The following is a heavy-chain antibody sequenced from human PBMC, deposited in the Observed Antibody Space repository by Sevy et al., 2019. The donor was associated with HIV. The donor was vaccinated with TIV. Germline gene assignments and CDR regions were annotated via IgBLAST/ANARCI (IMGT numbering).Heavy chain of an antibody. V-gene: IGHV3-74*01. CDR1: GLTLSSYW. D-gene: IGHD2-2*01. CDR2: VNSDGSVT. CDR3: VASNSGEDS. J-gene: IGHJ4*02. Sequence: GGSLRLSCTAPGLTLSSYWMHWVRQAPGKGLVWVAGVNSDGSVTNYADSVKGRFTISRDNAKNTLGLQMNRLRVEDTAVCRCVASNSGEDSWGQGTLVTVSS.